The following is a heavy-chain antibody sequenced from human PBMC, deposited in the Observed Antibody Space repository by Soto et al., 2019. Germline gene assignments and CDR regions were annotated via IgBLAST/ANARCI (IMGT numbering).Heavy chain of an antibody. Sequence: SETRSLTGIVSGVSISPGGYCWSWRSKPPGKGLEWIGEINHSGSTNYNPSLKSRVTISVDTSKNQFSLKLSSVTAADTAVYYCARGPISLWFGELRYDAFDSWGQGTMVTVSS. D-gene: IGHD3-10*01. J-gene: IGHJ3*02. CDR3: ARGPISLWFGELRYDAFDS. V-gene: IGHV4-34*01. CDR2: INHSGST. CDR1: GVSISPGGYC.